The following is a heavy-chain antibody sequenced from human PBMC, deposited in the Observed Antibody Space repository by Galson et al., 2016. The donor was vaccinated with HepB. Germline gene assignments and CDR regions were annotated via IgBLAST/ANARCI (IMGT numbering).Heavy chain of an antibody. J-gene: IGHJ6*02. D-gene: IGHD3-16*01. CDR3: ARPKQDYSLYAMDV. CDR2: IIPTFRTP. Sequence: SGAEVKKPGESLKISCKASGGSFSTYGISWVRQAPGQGLEWMGGIIPTFRTPNYAQKLQGRVTITADESTSTVYMELSRLTSEDTAVYYCARPKQDYSLYAMDVWGQGTTITVSS. V-gene: IGHV1-69*01. CDR1: GGSFSTYG.